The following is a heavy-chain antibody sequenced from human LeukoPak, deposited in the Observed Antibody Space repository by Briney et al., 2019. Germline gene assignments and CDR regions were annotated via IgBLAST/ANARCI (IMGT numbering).Heavy chain of an antibody. CDR2: IWYDGSNK. D-gene: IGHD3-16*01. Sequence: AGGSLRLSCAASGFTFSSYAMSWVRQAPGKGLEWVAVIWYDGSNKYYADSVKRRFSISRDNSKNTLYLQMNSLRAEDTAVYYCARDRGSGTFQGGYFDYWGQGTLVTVSS. CDR3: ARDRGSGTFQGGYFDY. CDR1: GFTFSSYA. V-gene: IGHV3-33*08. J-gene: IGHJ4*02.